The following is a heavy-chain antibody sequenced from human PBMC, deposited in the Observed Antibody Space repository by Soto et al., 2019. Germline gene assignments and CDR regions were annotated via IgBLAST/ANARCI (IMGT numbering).Heavy chain of an antibody. CDR2: IIPILGIA. V-gene: IGHV1-69*08. J-gene: IGHJ1*01. CDR3: AREHGYYVAGHFRH. D-gene: IGHD4-17*01. Sequence: QVQMVQYGAEVKKTGSSVYVSCKASGGTFSRYTISWARHAHGQGLEWMGRIIPILGIANYAQKVQGRVTITAAKSTSTVYMYVSCLSSEDTAVYYCAREHGYYVAGHFRHWGQGTMVTVSS. CDR1: GGTFSRYT.